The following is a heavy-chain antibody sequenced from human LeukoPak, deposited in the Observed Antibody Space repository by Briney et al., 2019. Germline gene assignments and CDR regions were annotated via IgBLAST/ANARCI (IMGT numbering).Heavy chain of an antibody. V-gene: IGHV4-34*01. J-gene: IGHJ4*02. CDR3: ARDGGSTVTPVYYFDY. D-gene: IGHD4-17*01. Sequence: KSSETLSLTCAVFGGSFSGYYWSWIRQPPGKGLEWIGEINHSRSTNYNPSLKSRVTISVDTSKNQFSLKLSSVTAADTAVYYCARDGGSTVTPVYYFDYWGQGTLVTVSS. CDR2: INHSRST. CDR1: GGSFSGYY.